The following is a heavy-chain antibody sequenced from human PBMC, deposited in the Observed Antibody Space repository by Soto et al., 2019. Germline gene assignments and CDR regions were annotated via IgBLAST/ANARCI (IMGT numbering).Heavy chain of an antibody. CDR1: GEALGSGQSY. V-gene: IGHV4-61*01. D-gene: IGHD3-10*01. CDR2: TFVTGAT. CDR3: ARGRSDSAGSSFGRRMDV. Sequence: QVQLQESGPGLVKSSETLSLICFVSGEALGSGQSYWNWILQAPGTGLEWIGQTFVTGATKYSSSLKRRVTMSVETSKSLISLTLTSVTAADSATYFCARGRSDSAGSSFGRRMDVWGQGTTVTVSS. J-gene: IGHJ6*02.